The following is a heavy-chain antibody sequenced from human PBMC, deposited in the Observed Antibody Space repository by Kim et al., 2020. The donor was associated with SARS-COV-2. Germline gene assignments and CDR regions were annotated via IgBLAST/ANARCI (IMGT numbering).Heavy chain of an antibody. J-gene: IGHJ6*02. V-gene: IGHV3-53*01. CDR2: IYSGGST. CDR3: ARVKEVRFLEWPEVAGMDV. Sequence: GGSLRLSCAASGFTVSSNYMSWVRQAPGKGLEWVSVIYSGGSTYYADSVKGRFTISRDNSKNTLYLQMNSLRAEDTAVYYCARVKEVRFLEWPEVAGMDVWGQGTTVTVSS. CDR1: GFTVSSNY. D-gene: IGHD3-3*01.